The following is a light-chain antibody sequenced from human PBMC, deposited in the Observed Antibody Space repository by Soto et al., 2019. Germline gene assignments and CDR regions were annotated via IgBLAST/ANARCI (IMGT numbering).Light chain of an antibody. CDR3: SSYTSSINYV. CDR1: SSDVGGYNY. CDR2: EVS. Sequence: QSALTQPASVSGSPGQSITISCTGTSSDVGGYNYVSWYQQHPGKAPKLMIYEVSNRPSGVSNRFSASKSGNTASLTISGLQAEDEADYYCSSYTSSINYVFGTGTKLTVL. J-gene: IGLJ1*01. V-gene: IGLV2-14*01.